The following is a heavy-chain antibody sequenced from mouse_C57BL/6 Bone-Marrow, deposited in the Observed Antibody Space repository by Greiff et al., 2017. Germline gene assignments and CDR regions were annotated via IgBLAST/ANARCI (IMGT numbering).Heavy chain of an antibody. CDR2: ISDGGSYT. Sequence: EVKLVESGGGLVKPGGSLKLSCAASGFTFSSYAMSWVRQTPEKRLEWVATISDGGSYTYYPDNVKGRFTISRDNAKNNLYLQMSHLTSEDTAMYYCARGAYGSALAYWGQGTLVTVSA. V-gene: IGHV5-4*03. J-gene: IGHJ3*01. CDR3: ARGAYGSALAY. CDR1: GFTFSSYA. D-gene: IGHD1-1*01.